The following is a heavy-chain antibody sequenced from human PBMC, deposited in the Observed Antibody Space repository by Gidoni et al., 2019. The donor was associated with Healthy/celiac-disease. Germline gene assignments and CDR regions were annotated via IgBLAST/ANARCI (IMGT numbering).Heavy chain of an antibody. Sequence: QVQLQQWGAGLLKPSETLSLTCAVYGGSFSGYYWSWIRQLPGKGLEWIGEINHSGSTNYNPSLKSRVTISVDTSKNQFSLKLSSVTAADTAVYYCAVSGWYAKGLDYWGQGTLVTVSS. J-gene: IGHJ4*02. CDR2: INHSGST. D-gene: IGHD6-19*01. CDR3: AVSGWYAKGLDY. CDR1: GGSFSGYY. V-gene: IGHV4-34*01.